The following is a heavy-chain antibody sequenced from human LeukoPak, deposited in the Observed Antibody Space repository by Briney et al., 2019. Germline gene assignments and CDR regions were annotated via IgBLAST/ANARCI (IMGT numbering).Heavy chain of an antibody. D-gene: IGHD3-22*01. Sequence: GGPLRLSCEASGFTFNTYSMNWARQAPGKGLERVSSIDSSGGYLVYADSVKGRFTISRDNSKNTLYLEMNSLRAEDTALYYCAKALDSSGFDYWGQGTLVTVSS. CDR1: GFTFNTYS. CDR2: IDSSGGYL. V-gene: IGHV3-21*04. CDR3: AKALDSSGFDY. J-gene: IGHJ4*02.